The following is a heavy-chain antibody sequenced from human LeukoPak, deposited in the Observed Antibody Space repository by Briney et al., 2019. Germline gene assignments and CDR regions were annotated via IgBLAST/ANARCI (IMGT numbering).Heavy chain of an antibody. V-gene: IGHV4-59*02. J-gene: IGHJ2*01. Sequence: KSSETLSLTCTVSGASASRNWWSWVRQPPGKGLEWIGYISYSGSTKSNPALKSRVTISGDRSKNQFSLKMTSVTAADTAVYYCAKSHPAVTTTDWYFDLWGRGTLVTVSS. CDR2: ISYSGST. D-gene: IGHD4-17*01. CDR1: GASASRNW. CDR3: AKSHPAVTTTDWYFDL.